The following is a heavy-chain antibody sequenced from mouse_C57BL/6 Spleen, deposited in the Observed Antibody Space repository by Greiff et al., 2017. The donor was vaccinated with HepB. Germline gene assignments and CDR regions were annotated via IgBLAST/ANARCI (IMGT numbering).Heavy chain of an antibody. D-gene: IGHD1-1*01. Sequence: EVKLVESGGGLVKPGGSLKLSCAASGFTFSDYGMHWVRQAPEKGLEWVAYISSRSSTIYYADTVKGRFTISRDNAKNTLFLQMTSLRSEDTAMYYCARWDYGSSYDAMDYWGQGTSVTVSS. V-gene: IGHV5-17*01. CDR3: ARWDYGSSYDAMDY. CDR1: GFTFSDYG. CDR2: ISSRSSTI. J-gene: IGHJ4*01.